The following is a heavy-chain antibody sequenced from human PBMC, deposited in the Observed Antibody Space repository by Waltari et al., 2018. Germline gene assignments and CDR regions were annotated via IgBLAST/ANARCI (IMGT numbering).Heavy chain of an antibody. CDR2: IHPDGDTT. D-gene: IGHD3-3*01. CDR3: ARGHIGRRHDSFNM. Sequence: QVQLVQSGAEVMKPGASVKVSCKASGSSFAGYYMHWVRQAPGQGLEGMAIIHPDGDTTSYAQRLKGRITMTRDTSTSTVYMELRSLRSEDTAVYYCARGHIGRRHDSFNMWGQGTMVTVSS. V-gene: IGHV1-46*04. CDR1: GSSFAGYY. J-gene: IGHJ3*02.